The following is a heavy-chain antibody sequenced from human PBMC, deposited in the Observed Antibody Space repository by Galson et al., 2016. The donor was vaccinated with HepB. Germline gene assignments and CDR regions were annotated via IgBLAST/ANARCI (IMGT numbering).Heavy chain of an antibody. J-gene: IGHJ4*02. CDR3: ARGGYYDSSGSLRY. CDR1: GYTFTRYY. V-gene: IGHV1-46*01. D-gene: IGHD3-22*01. CDR2: INHSGGST. Sequence: SVKVSCKASGYTFTRYYIHWVRQAPGQGLEWMGVINHSGGSTKDAQKFQGRVTMTRNTSTSTVYMELSSLRSEDTAVYFCARGGYYDSSGSLRYWGQGTLVTVSS.